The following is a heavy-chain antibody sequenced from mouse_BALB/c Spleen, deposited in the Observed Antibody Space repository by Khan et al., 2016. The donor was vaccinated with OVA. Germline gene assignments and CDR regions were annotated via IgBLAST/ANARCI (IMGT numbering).Heavy chain of an antibody. V-gene: IGHV2-2*02. Sequence: QVQLQQSGPGLVQPSQSLSITCTVSGFSLTTYGVHWVRQSPGKGLEWLGVIWSGGSTDYNAAFISRLSISKDNSKSQVFFKMNSLQANDTAMYYGARNYDYDEGLAYWGQGTLVTASA. CDR3: ARNYDYDEGLAY. CDR1: GFSLTTYG. J-gene: IGHJ3*01. D-gene: IGHD2-4*01. CDR2: IWSGGST.